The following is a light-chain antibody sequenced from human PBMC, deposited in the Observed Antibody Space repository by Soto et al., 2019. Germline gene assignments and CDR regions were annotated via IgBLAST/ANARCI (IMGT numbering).Light chain of an antibody. CDR3: LQVFNFPRA. CDR2: AAS. Sequence: AIQMTQSPSSLAGSVRDRLAITCRASQDIGNDLGWYQQKPGKAPKLLIYAASSLQSGVSSRFSGSGSGTEFTLTISSLQPEDFATYYCLQVFNFPRAFGQGTKVDIK. V-gene: IGKV1-6*02. J-gene: IGKJ1*01. CDR1: QDIGND.